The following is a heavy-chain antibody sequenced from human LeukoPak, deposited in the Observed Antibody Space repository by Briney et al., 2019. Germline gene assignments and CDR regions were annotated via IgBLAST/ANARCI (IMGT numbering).Heavy chain of an antibody. J-gene: IGHJ6*04. CDR1: VGSISSYY. CDR3: ARGGYYDILTPRRFSVYYYYGMDV. Sequence: SEPLSLTSIVPVGSISSYYWSWIRQPPGKGLEWIGYIYYSGSTNYTPPLKSRVTISVDTAKHQFSLKLSSVTAADTAVYYCARGGYYDILTPRRFSVYYYYGMDVWGKGTTVTVSS. CDR2: IYYSGST. V-gene: IGHV4-59*01. D-gene: IGHD3-9*01.